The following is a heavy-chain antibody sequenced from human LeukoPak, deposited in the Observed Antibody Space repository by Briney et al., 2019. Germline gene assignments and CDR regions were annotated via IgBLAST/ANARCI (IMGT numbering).Heavy chain of an antibody. J-gene: IGHJ4*02. D-gene: IGHD1-26*01. CDR1: GASISGGTYY. Sequence: PSETLSLTCSVSGASISGGTYYWGWIRQPPGKGLEWIGSIYYTGSTNDNPSLKSRVTISVDTSKNQISLKLSSVTAADTAVYYCARRGGSGRAFDYWGQGTLVTVSS. CDR3: ARRGGSGRAFDY. V-gene: IGHV4-39*01. CDR2: IYYTGST.